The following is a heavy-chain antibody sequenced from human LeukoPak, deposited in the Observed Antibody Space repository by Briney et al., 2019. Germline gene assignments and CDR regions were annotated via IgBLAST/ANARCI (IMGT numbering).Heavy chain of an antibody. Sequence: SETLSLTCAVYGGSFSGYYWSWIRQPPGKGLEWIGEINHSGGTNYNPSLKSRVTISVDTSKNQFSLKLSSVTAADTAVYYCARRGLVRTRSRGFDYWGQGTLVTVSS. CDR2: INHSGGT. D-gene: IGHD3-10*01. CDR1: GGSFSGYY. J-gene: IGHJ4*02. V-gene: IGHV4-34*01. CDR3: ARRGLVRTRSRGFDY.